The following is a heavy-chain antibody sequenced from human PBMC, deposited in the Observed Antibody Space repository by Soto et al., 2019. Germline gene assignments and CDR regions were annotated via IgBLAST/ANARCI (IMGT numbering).Heavy chain of an antibody. CDR3: ARAVGGCVWSGYHPNYFDY. J-gene: IGHJ4*02. CDR1: GFTFSSYS. V-gene: IGHV3-48*02. Sequence: PGGSLRLSCAASGFTFSSYSMNWVRQAPGKGLEWVSYISSSSSTIYYADSVKGRFTISRDNAKNSLYLQMNSLRDEDTAVYYRARAVGGCVWSGYHPNYFDYWGKGTRVT. D-gene: IGHD3-3*01. CDR2: ISSSSSTI.